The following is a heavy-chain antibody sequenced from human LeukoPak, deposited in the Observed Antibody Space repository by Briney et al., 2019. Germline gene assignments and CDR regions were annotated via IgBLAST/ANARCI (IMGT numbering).Heavy chain of an antibody. D-gene: IGHD6-19*01. V-gene: IGHV3-15*01. Sequence: PGGSLRLSCAASGFTFSNAWMSWVRQAPGKGLEWVGRIKSKTDGGTTGYAAPVKGRFTISRDDSKNTLYLQMNSLKTEDTAVYYCTTDLTVVAVASWGQGTLVTVSS. J-gene: IGHJ5*02. CDR1: GFTFSNAW. CDR2: IKSKTDGGTT. CDR3: TTDLTVVAVAS.